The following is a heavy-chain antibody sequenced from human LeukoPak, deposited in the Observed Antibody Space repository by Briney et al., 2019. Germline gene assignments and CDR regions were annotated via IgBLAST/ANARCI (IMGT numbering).Heavy chain of an antibody. J-gene: IGHJ6*03. V-gene: IGHV3-30*02. CDR3: AKDSDYGDAEVGYMDV. CDR2: IRYDGSNK. CDR1: GFTFSSYG. Sequence: GGSLRLSCAASGFTFSSYGMHWVRQAPGKGLEWVAFIRYDGSNKYYADSVKGRFTISRDNSKNTLYLQMNSLRAEDTAVYYCAKDSDYGDAEVGYMDVWGKGTTVTISS. D-gene: IGHD4-17*01.